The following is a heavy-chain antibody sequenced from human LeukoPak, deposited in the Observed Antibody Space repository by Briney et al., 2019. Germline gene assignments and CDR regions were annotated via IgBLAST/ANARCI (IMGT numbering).Heavy chain of an antibody. D-gene: IGHD3-3*01. V-gene: IGHV4-59*01. CDR1: GGSISSYY. CDR2: IYYSGST. Sequence: SETLSLTCTVSGGSISSYYWSWIRQPPGKGLEWIGYIYYSGSTNYNPSLKSRVTISVDTSKNQFSLKLSSVTAADTAVYYCARVGLSPVLRFLEWALDYWGQGTLVTASS. CDR3: ARVGLSPVLRFLEWALDY. J-gene: IGHJ4*02.